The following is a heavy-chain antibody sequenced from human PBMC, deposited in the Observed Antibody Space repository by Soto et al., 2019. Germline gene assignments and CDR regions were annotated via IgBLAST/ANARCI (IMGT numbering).Heavy chain of an antibody. CDR3: ATTGDCSSTSCLAHY. Sequence: QPPGKGLEWIGYIYYSGSTNYNPSLKSRITINPDTSKNQFSLQLNSVTPEDTAVYYCATTGDCSSTSCLAHYWGQGTLVTVSS. J-gene: IGHJ4*02. D-gene: IGHD2-2*01. CDR2: IYYSGST. V-gene: IGHV4-59*12.